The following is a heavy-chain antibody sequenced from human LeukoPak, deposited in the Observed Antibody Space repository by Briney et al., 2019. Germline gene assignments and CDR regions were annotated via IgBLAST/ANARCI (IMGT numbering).Heavy chain of an antibody. V-gene: IGHV1-2*02. J-gene: IGHJ4*02. CDR2: INPNSGGT. D-gene: IGHD3-3*01. CDR3: ARDGSYDFWSGYLNY. Sequence: EASVKVSCKASGYTFTGCYMHWVRQAPGQGLEWMGWINPNSGGTNYAQKFQGRVTMTRDTSISTAYMELSRLRSDDTAVYYCARDGSYDFWSGYLNYWGQGTLVTVSS. CDR1: GYTFTGCY.